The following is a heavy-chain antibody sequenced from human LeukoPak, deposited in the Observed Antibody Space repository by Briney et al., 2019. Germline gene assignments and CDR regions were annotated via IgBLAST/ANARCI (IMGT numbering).Heavy chain of an antibody. D-gene: IGHD2-15*01. V-gene: IGHV3-43*01. Sequence: GGSLRLSCAASGFTFDDYIMLWVRQAPGKGLEWVSLISWDGGSTYYADSVKGRFTISRDNSKNSVYLQMNSLRTEDTALYYCAKQLAGLLNYYMDVWDTGTTVTVSS. J-gene: IGHJ6*03. CDR1: GFTFDDYI. CDR2: ISWDGGST. CDR3: AKQLAGLLNYYMDV.